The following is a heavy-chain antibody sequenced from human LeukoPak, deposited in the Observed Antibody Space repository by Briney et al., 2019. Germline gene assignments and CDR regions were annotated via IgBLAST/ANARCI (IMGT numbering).Heavy chain of an antibody. CDR2: IIPIRNTV. Sequence: GASVKVSCKASGGTLTSHGISWVRQAPGQGLVWMGRIIPIRNTVNYAQKFQGRLTITAETSTSTAYMDLSSLRSEDTAVYYCATDRAEQQGVQLYYYFGMDVWGQGTTVTVSS. CDR1: GGTLTSHG. V-gene: IGHV1-69*04. D-gene: IGHD6-13*01. CDR3: ATDRAEQQGVQLYYYFGMDV. J-gene: IGHJ6*02.